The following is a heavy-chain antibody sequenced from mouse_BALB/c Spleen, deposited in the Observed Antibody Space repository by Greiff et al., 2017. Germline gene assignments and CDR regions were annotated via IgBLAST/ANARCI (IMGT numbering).Heavy chain of an antibody. CDR2: IDPANGNT. D-gene: IGHD2-1*01. J-gene: IGHJ1*01. CDR3: ARFYGNSLYFDV. Sequence: VQLQQSGAELVKPGASVKLSCTASGFNIKDTYMHWVKQRPEQGLEWIGRIDPANGNTKYDPKFQGKATITADTSSNTAYLQLSSLTSEDTAVYYCARFYGNSLYFDVWGAGTMVTVSS. V-gene: IGHV14-3*02. CDR1: GFNIKDTY.